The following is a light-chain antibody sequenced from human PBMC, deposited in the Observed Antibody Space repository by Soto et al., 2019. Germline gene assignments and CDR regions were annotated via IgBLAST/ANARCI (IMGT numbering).Light chain of an antibody. J-gene: IGKJ2*03. CDR1: QSIRNL. CDR2: LAS. V-gene: IGKV1-5*03. Sequence: DVQMTQSPYKLSASVGDSVNITCRASQSIRNLLAWYQQKPGKAPKLLIYLASTLETTVPSRFIGSGSGTEFTLTIGSLQSDDFATDSCQQYNTYPFSFGQGTKLEIK. CDR3: QQYNTYPFS.